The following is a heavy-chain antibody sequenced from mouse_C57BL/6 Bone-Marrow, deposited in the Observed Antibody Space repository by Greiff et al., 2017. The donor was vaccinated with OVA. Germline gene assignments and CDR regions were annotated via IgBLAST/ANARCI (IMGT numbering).Heavy chain of an antibody. CDR2: GYPGNSDT. J-gene: IGHJ3*01. V-gene: IGHV1-5*01. D-gene: IGHD1-1*01. CDR3: TRYYGSSPWFAY. CDR1: GYTFTSSW. Sequence: EVQLQESGTVLARPGASVKMSCKTSGYTFTSSWMHWVKQRPGQGLEWIGAGYPGNSDTSYNQKFKGKAKLTAVTSASTAYMELSSLTNEDSAVYYCTRYYGSSPWFAYWGQGTLVTVSA.